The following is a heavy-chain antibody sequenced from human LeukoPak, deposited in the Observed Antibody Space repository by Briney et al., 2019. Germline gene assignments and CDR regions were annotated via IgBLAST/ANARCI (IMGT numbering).Heavy chain of an antibody. V-gene: IGHV4-59*12. CDR3: ARGALDYGLWYYFDY. CDR1: GASFSSYY. CDR2: IFYNGNT. Sequence: PSETLSLTCTVSGASFSSYYWSWLRQPPGKGLEWIAYIFYNGNTKYNPSLKSRVTISVDTTKNQFSLKVSSVTAADTAVYYCARGALDYGLWYYFDYWGQGTLVTVSS. D-gene: IGHD4-17*01. J-gene: IGHJ4*02.